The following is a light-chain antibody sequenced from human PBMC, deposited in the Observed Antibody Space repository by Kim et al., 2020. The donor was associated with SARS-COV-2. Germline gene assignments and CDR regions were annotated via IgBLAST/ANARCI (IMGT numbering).Light chain of an antibody. CDR3: QVWDRTTI. CDR1: NIGNKN. J-gene: IGLJ2*01. Sequence: SVAVGQTAKITCGGTNIGNKNVHWYQQKPGQAPVLVIYIDNNRPSGIPDRFSGSNSGNTATLIISRAQAGDEAAYYCQVWDRTTIFGGGTQLTVL. CDR2: IDN. V-gene: IGLV3-9*01.